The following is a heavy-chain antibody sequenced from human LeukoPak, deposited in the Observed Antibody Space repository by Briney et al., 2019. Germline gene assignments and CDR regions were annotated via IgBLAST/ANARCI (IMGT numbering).Heavy chain of an antibody. V-gene: IGHV3-74*01. CDR3: ARDRNTGSSYENLFEY. Sequence: GGSLRLSCAASGFTFSSYWMHWVRQAPGKGLVWVSRINSDGSSTSYADSVKGRFTISRDNAKNTLYLQMNSLRAEDTSVYYCARDRNTGSSYENLFEYWGQGSLVTVSS. J-gene: IGHJ4*02. CDR1: GFTFSSYW. D-gene: IGHD1-26*01. CDR2: INSDGSST.